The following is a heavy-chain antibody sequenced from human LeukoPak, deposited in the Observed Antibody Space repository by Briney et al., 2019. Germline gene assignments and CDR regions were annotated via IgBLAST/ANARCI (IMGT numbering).Heavy chain of an antibody. V-gene: IGHV4-59*02. CDR3: SEGYFEPFDH. CDR2: FSYAGKT. CDR1: GVTVSTYH. D-gene: IGHD2/OR15-2a*01. J-gene: IGHJ4*02. Sequence: SESLSLTCDVSGVTVSTYHMNWIRQRPGKGLEWIACFSYAGKTDYNPTLKSQISISLGSINNHFPLKLTSVAAADVAVYYCSEGYFEPFDHWGQGILVTVSS.